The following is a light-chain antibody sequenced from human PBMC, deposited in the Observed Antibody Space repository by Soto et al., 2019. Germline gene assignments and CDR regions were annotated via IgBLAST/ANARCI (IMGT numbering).Light chain of an antibody. CDR2: EVS. J-gene: IGLJ1*01. CDR3: SSYAGNDNYV. CDR1: SSDVGDYNY. Sequence: QSVLTQPPSASGSPGQSVTISCTGTSSDVGDYNYVSWYQQYPGKVPKLMTYEVSKRPSGVPDRFSGSKSGNTASLTVSGLRTEDEADYYCSSYAGNDNYVFGTGTKVTVL. V-gene: IGLV2-8*01.